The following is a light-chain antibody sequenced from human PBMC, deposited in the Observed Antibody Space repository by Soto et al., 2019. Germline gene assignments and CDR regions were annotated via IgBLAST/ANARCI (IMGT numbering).Light chain of an antibody. J-gene: IGKJ4*01. CDR3: QQSSSTPQT. V-gene: IGKV1-39*01. CDR2: VAS. Sequence: DIRMIQSPSSLSASVGDRVTITCRASQSIGNYLSWYQQKPGKAPKLLINVASTLQSGVPSRFSGSGSGTDFTLAISSLQPEDFATYYCQQSSSTPQTFGGGTRMEIK. CDR1: QSIGNY.